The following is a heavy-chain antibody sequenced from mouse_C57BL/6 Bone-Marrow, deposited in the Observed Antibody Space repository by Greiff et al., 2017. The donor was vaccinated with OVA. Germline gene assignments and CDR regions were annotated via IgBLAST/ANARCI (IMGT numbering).Heavy chain of an antibody. CDR3: TQRPRYYVGY. V-gene: IGHV14-4*01. Sequence: EVKLMEPGAELVRPGASVKLSCTASGFNIKGYYMHWVKQRPDQGLEWIGWIDPENGDTDYTSKFQGKATITAATSSNTAYLQLSSLTSEETDVYDGTQRPRYYVGYWGQGTTLTVSS. J-gene: IGHJ2*01. CDR1: GFNIKGYY. CDR2: IDPENGDT.